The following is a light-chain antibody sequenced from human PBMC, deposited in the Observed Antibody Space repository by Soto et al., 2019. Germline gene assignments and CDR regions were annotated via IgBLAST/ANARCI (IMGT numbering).Light chain of an antibody. J-gene: IGKJ5*01. CDR3: YQYNSSPRGT. CDR1: QSISSN. CDR2: RTS. Sequence: IVRRQYAPKLSVSPEEIATLSCRTSQSISSNLACYQQKPGQAPRLLMFRTSSRATGFPARFSGSGSGTEVSLISISLRPADFGAYYCYQYNSSPRGTFGGGTRVEIK. V-gene: IGKV3-15*01.